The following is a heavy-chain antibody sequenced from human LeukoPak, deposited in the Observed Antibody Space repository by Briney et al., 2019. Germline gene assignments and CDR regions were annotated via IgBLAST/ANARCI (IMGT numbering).Heavy chain of an antibody. Sequence: GGSLRLSCAASGFTVSSYAMSWVRQAPGKGLEWVSAISGSGGSTYYADSVKGRFPISRDNSKNTPYLQLNSLRGEDPAVYYCAKASNGYYYDIIDYWGQGTLVTVSS. V-gene: IGHV3-23*01. CDR2: ISGSGGST. D-gene: IGHD3-22*01. CDR3: AKASNGYYYDIIDY. CDR1: GFTVSSYA. J-gene: IGHJ4*02.